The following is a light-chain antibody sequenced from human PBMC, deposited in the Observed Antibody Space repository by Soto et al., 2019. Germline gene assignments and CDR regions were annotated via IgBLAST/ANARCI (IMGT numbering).Light chain of an antibody. Sequence: QSALTQPPSASGSPGQSVTISCTGSSSDVGGYNYVSWYQQHPGKAPKVMIYEVSKRPSGVSNRFSGSKSGNTASLTISGLQAEDEADYYCTSRSSITARVFGTGTKVTVL. CDR1: SSDVGGYNY. J-gene: IGLJ1*01. CDR2: EVS. CDR3: TSRSSITARV. V-gene: IGLV2-14*01.